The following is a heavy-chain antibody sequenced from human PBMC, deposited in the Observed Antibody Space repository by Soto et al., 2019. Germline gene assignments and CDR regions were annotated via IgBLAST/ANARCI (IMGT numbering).Heavy chain of an antibody. V-gene: IGHV3-23*01. CDR3: AKNGECSGYHSHFHN. J-gene: IGHJ1*01. CDR2: ISGSGGST. D-gene: IGHD3-22*01. CDR1: GVTFSSYS. Sequence: PGGPLSLACASSGVTFSSYSMSWVRKAPGKGLEWFSSISGSGGSTYYADSGKGRFTISRDNSKNTLYLQMNSLRAEDTAVYYCAKNGECSGYHSHFHNRGQG.